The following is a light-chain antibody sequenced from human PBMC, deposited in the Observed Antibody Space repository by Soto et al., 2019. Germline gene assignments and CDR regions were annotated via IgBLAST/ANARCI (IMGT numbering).Light chain of an antibody. CDR3: SSYAGTNTG. J-gene: IGLJ1*01. Sequence: QSALTQPPSASGSPGQSVTISCTGTSSDVGANNYVSWYQQHPGKAPKLMIYEVTMRPSGVPDRFCGSKSGNTASLTVSGLQAEAEADYYCSSYAGTNTGFGPGTKLTVL. V-gene: IGLV2-8*01. CDR1: SSDVGANNY. CDR2: EVT.